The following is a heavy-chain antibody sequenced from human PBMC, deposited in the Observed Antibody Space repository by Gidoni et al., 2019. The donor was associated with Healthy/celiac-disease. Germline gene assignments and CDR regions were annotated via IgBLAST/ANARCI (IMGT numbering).Heavy chain of an antibody. Sequence: QLQLQASGPGLVQPSETLSLTCTVPGGSISRSSYYWGWIRQPPGKGLEWIGSIYYSGSTYYNPSLKSRVTRSVDTSKNQFSLKLSSVTAADTAVYYCARDLVVVTAISYFDYWGQGTLVTVSS. CDR1: GGSISRSSYY. V-gene: IGHV4-39*07. CDR3: ARDLVVVTAISYFDY. J-gene: IGHJ4*02. CDR2: IYYSGST. D-gene: IGHD2-21*02.